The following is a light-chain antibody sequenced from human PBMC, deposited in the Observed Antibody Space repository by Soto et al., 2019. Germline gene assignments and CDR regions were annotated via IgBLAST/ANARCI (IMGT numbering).Light chain of an antibody. CDR3: SSYTSTTRYA. J-gene: IGLJ1*01. CDR1: SSDVGAYNC. V-gene: IGLV2-14*03. CDR2: DVT. Sequence: QSALTQPASVSGSPGQSIAISCTGTSSDVGAYNCVSWYQQHPGKAPKLMIFDVTNRPSGVPARFSGSKSGNTASLTISGLQAEDEADYYCSSYTSTTRYAFGAGTKSPS.